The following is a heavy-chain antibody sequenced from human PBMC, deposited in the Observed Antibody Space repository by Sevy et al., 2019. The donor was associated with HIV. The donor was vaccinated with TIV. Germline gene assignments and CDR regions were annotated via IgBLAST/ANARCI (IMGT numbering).Heavy chain of an antibody. V-gene: IGHV3-9*01. CDR1: GFTFDDFA. CDR2: LNWDSGSV. Sequence: SLRLSCAASGFTFDDFAMHWVRQVPGKDLEWVSGLNWDSGSVAYADSVKGRFTISRDNAKNALFLQMNSLRAEDTALYYCAKDIGATGIAVVAYWGQGIQVTVSS. D-gene: IGHD6-19*01. CDR3: AKDIGATGIAVVAY. J-gene: IGHJ4*02.